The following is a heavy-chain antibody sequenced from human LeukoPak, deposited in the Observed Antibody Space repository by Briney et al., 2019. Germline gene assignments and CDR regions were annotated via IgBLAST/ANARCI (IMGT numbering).Heavy chain of an antibody. CDR1: GISLSDYG. CDR2: ISGSGGGT. D-gene: IGHD3-22*01. J-gene: IGHJ4*02. CDR3: AKRGVVIRVILVGFHKEAYYFDS. Sequence: GGSLRLSCAVSGISLSDYGMSWVRQAPGKGLEWVAGISGSGGGTNYADSVKGRFTISRDNPKNTLYLQMNRLRAEDTAVYFCAKRGVVIRVILVGFHKEAYYFDSWGQGALVTVSS. V-gene: IGHV3-23*01.